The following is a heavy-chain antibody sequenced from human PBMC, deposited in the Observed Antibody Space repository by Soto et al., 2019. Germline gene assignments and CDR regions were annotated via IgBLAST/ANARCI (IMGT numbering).Heavy chain of an antibody. V-gene: IGHV4-59*08. CDR2: IYYSGST. D-gene: IGHD3-3*01. Sequence: SETLSLTCTVSGGSISSYYWSWIRQPPGKGLEWIGYIYYSGSTNYNPSLKSRVTISVDTSKNQFSLKLSSVTAADTAVYYCARSLITIFGVVKVGWFDPWGQGTLVTVSS. CDR3: ARSLITIFGVVKVGWFDP. CDR1: GGSISSYY. J-gene: IGHJ5*02.